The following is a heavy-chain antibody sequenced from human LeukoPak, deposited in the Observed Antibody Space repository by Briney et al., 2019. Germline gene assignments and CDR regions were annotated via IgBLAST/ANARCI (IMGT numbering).Heavy chain of an antibody. CDR1: GASIRNTSFY. CDR3: ARANWGSDFDY. CDR2: IYSSGTT. V-gene: IGHV4-39*01. J-gene: IGHJ4*02. D-gene: IGHD7-27*01. Sequence: PSETLSLTCAVSGASIRNTSFYWGWIRQPPGKGLQWIASIYSSGTTYYNPSIKSRITLFVDTSKNQVSLKLRSVTAADTAVYYCARANWGSDFDYWGQGTLVTVSS.